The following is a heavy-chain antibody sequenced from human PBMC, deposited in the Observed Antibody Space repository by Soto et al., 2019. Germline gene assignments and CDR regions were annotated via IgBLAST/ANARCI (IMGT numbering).Heavy chain of an antibody. CDR2: ITGNTGRT. V-gene: IGHV3-23*01. CDR3: AKDRVGGSFVPFDN. D-gene: IGHD3-16*01. CDR1: GFTFSSNA. J-gene: IGHJ5*01. Sequence: GGSLRLSCAASGFTFSSNAMNWVRQAPGKGREWISSITGNTGRTDYADSVKGRFTVTRDNSKNILNLQMNSLRVEDTAVYYCAKDRVGGSFVPFDNCGQGXRLTVSS.